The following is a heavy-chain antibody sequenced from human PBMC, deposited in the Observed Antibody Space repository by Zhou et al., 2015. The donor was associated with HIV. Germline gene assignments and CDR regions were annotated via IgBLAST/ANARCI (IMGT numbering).Heavy chain of an antibody. CDR2: IKSKTDGGTT. CDR3: TTSITLFGVATLAEYFQH. V-gene: IGHV3-15*01. J-gene: IGHJ1*01. CDR1: GITFNFAW. Sequence: EVQLLESGGDLVQPGGSLRLSCAASGITFNFAWMSWVRQAPGKELEWVGRIKSKTDGGTTDYAAPVKGRFTISRDDSKNTVYLQMNSLKTEDTAVYYCTTSITLFGVATLAEYFQHWGQGTLVTVSS. D-gene: IGHD3-3*01.